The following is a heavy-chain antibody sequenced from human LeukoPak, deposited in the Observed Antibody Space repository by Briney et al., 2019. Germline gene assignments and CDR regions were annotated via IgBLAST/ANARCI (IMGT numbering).Heavy chain of an antibody. V-gene: IGHV4-30-4*08. D-gene: IGHD4-17*01. Sequence: SETLSLTCTVSGGSISSGDYYWRWIRQPPGKGLEWIGYIYYSGSTYYNPSLKSRFTISVDTSKNQFSLKLSSVTAADTAVYYCATYTTVTTTWGQGTLVTVSS. CDR2: IYYSGST. CDR1: GGSISSGDYY. CDR3: ATYTTVTTT. J-gene: IGHJ4*02.